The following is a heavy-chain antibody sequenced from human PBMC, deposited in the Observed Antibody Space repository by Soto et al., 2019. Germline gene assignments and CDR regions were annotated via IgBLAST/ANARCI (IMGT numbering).Heavy chain of an antibody. D-gene: IGHD4-17*01. CDR3: ARVGGTVTSDY. J-gene: IGHJ4*02. Sequence: QVQLVESGGGVVQPGRSLRLSCAASGFAFSAYGMHWVRQAPGKGLEWVAMIYYDGSNKYYADSVKGRFTISRDNCKNTLYLQMSSLRAEDTALYYCARVGGTVTSDYWGQGTLVTVSS. V-gene: IGHV3-33*01. CDR2: IYYDGSNK. CDR1: GFAFSAYG.